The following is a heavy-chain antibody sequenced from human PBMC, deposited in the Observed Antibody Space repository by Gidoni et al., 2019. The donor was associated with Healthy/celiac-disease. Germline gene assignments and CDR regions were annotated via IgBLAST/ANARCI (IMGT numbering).Heavy chain of an antibody. CDR2: ISWNSGSI. J-gene: IGHJ4*02. V-gene: IGHV3-9*01. CDR3: AKDYYYDSSGPDY. Sequence: EVQLVESGGGLVQPGRSLRLSCAASGFTFDDYAMHWVRQAPGKGLEWVSGISWNSGSIGYADSVKGRFTISRDNAKNSLYLQMNSLRAEDTALYYCAKDYYYDSSGPDYWGQGTLVTVSS. CDR1: GFTFDDYA. D-gene: IGHD3-22*01.